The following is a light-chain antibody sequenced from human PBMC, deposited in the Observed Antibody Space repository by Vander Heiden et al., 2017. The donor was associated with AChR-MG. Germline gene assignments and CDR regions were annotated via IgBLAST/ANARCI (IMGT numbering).Light chain of an antibody. J-gene: IGKJ2*01. V-gene: IGKV3-11*01. CDR2: DAS. Sequence: EIVLIQSPATLSLSPGERATLSCRASQSVSSYLAWYQQKPGQAPRLLIYDASNRATGIPARFSGSGSGTDFTLTISSLEPEDFAVYYCQQRSNWPPYTFGQRTKLEIK. CDR3: QQRSNWPPYT. CDR1: QSVSSY.